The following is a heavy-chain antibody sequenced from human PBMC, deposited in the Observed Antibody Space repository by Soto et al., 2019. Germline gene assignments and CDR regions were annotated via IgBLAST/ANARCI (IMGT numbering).Heavy chain of an antibody. CDR3: ARGGSSSDNGMDV. D-gene: IGHD6-6*01. V-gene: IGHV3-48*02. Sequence: EVQLVESGGGLVQPGGSLRVSCAASGFTFSTYSMNWVRQAPGQGLEWVSYMSSRSLTISYTDSVKGRFTISRDNAKNSLYLQMNSLRDEVTAVYYCARGGSSSDNGMDVWGQGTTVTVSS. CDR1: GFTFSTYS. J-gene: IGHJ6*02. CDR2: MSSRSLTI.